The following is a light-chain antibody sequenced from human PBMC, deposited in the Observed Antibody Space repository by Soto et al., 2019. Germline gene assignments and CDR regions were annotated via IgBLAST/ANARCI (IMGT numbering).Light chain of an antibody. V-gene: IGKV3-20*01. CDR2: TTS. J-gene: IGKJ1*01. Sequence: EIVLTQSPGTLSLSPGERATLSCRASQTVSNDSVAWYQQTPGQAPRLLIYTTSNRVTGVPDRFSGSGSGTDFTLTISRLEPEDFVVYYCLQYGSSPTFGQGTKVEIK. CDR1: QTVSNDS. CDR3: LQYGSSPT.